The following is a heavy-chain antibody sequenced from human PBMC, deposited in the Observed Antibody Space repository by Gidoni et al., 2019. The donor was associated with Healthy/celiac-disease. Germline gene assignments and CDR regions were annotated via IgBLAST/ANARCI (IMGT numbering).Heavy chain of an antibody. CDR3: TTVVSQNIVVVVAATPDNWFDP. CDR2: IKSKTDGGTT. Sequence: EVQLVESGGGLVKPGGSLRLSCAASGFTFSNAWMSWVRQAPGKGLEWVGRIKSKTDGGTTDYAAPVKGRFTISRDDSKNTLYRQMNSLKTEDTAVYYCTTVVSQNIVVVVAATPDNWFDPWGQGTLVTVSS. V-gene: IGHV3-15*01. J-gene: IGHJ5*02. CDR1: GFTFSNAW. D-gene: IGHD2-15*01.